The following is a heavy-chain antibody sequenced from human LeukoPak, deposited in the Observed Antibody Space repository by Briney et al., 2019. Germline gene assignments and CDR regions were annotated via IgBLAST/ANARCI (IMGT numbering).Heavy chain of an antibody. J-gene: IGHJ4*02. CDR2: INFSGST. CDR1: GDSVSSGDYY. D-gene: IGHD2-15*01. V-gene: IGHV4-30-4*01. CDR3: ARAPLGFCSGGTCKRYFDY. Sequence: SETLSLTCTVSGDSVSSGDYYWSWIRQPPGKGLEWIGYINFSGSTSYNPSLKSRFTISVDTSKNQFSLKLSSVTAADTAVYYCARAPLGFCSGGTCKRYFDYWGQGTLVTVSS.